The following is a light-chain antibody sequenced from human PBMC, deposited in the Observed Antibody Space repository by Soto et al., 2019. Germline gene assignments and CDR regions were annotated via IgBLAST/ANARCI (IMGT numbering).Light chain of an antibody. CDR2: EVS. V-gene: IGLV2-14*01. CDR3: SSKTSSVTVA. Sequence: QSVLTQPASVSGSPGQSITISCTGSSRDVGAYKYVSWYQHHPGTAPKLILYEVSNRPSGVSDRFSGSKSGNTASLTISGLQAADEAAYYCSSKTSSVTVAFGGGTQLTVL. CDR1: SRDVGAYKY. J-gene: IGLJ2*01.